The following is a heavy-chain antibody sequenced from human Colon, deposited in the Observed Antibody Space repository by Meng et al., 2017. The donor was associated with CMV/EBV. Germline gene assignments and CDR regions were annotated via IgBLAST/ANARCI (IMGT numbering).Heavy chain of an antibody. J-gene: IGHJ6*02. CDR2: ISSTSRYI. V-gene: IGHV3-21*04. CDR3: AKDVGANFFYGLDV. Sequence: GGSLRLSCAASGFTFSDYNMNWVRQVPGKGLEWVSCISSTSRYIYYGDSVKGRFTVSRDNAKTALYLQMNSLRAEDTALYYCAKDVGANFFYGLDVWGQGTTVTVSS. CDR1: GFTFSDYN. D-gene: IGHD1-26*01.